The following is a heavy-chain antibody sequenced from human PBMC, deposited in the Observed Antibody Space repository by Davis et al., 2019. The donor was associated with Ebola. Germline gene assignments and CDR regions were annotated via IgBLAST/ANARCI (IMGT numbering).Heavy chain of an antibody. J-gene: IGHJ6*02. D-gene: IGHD4-17*01. CDR3: ARDKTVTTGGGYYYYGMDV. Sequence: GESLKISCAASGFTFSSYSMNWVRQAPGKGLEWVSYISSSSSTIYYADSVKGRFTISRDNAKNSLYLQMNSLRDEDTAVYYCARDKTVTTGGGYYYYGMDVWGQGTTVTVSS. CDR2: ISSSSSTI. CDR1: GFTFSSYS. V-gene: IGHV3-48*02.